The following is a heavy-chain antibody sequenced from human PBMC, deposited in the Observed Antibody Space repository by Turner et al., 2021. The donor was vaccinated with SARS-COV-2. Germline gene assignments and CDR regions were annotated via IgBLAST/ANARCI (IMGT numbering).Heavy chain of an antibody. J-gene: IGHJ5*02. D-gene: IGHD3-3*01. CDR1: GYTFSGYY. Sequence: QVQLVQSGAEVKKPGASVTVSCTASGYTFSGYYMHWVRQDPGQGLEWMGWINPNSGGTNYAQKFQGRVTMTSDTSISTAYMELSRLRSDDTAVYYCARGPRGYDFWSGYPNWFDPWGQGTLVTVSS. V-gene: IGHV1-2*02. CDR2: INPNSGGT. CDR3: ARGPRGYDFWSGYPNWFDP.